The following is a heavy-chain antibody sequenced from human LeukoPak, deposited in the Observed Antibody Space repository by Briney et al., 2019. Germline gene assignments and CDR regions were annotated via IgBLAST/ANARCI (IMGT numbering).Heavy chain of an antibody. CDR3: AKVISVATGKYYFDY. CDR2: ISIYNGKT. D-gene: IGHD5-12*01. Sequence: ASVKVSCKASGYTFTSYGISWVRQAPGQGLEWMGWISIYNGKTNYAQKFRGRVIMTTDTSTSTAFMELRSLRSDDAAVYYCAKVISVATGKYYFDYWGQGTLVTVSS. J-gene: IGHJ4*02. CDR1: GYTFTSYG. V-gene: IGHV1-18*01.